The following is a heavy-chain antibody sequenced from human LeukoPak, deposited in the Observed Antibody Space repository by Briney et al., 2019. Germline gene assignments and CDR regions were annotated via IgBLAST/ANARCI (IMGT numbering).Heavy chain of an antibody. J-gene: IGHJ4*02. CDR3: ARVGYFDWLFFDY. Sequence: SETLSLTCTVSGGPISSYYWSWIRQPPGKGLEWIGYIYYSGSTNYNPSLKSQVTISVDTSKNQFSLKLSSVTAADTAVYYCARVGYFDWLFFDYWGQGTLVTVSS. D-gene: IGHD3-9*01. CDR1: GGPISSYY. CDR2: IYYSGST. V-gene: IGHV4-59*01.